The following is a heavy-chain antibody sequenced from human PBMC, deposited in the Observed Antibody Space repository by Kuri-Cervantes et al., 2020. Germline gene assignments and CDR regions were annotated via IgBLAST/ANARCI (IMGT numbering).Heavy chain of an antibody. J-gene: IGHJ6*02. V-gene: IGHV3-48*04. CDR3: ARHCSSTNCYSGFGYGMDV. D-gene: IGHD2-2*01. CDR1: GFTFSSYW. CDR2: ISSSGSSL. Sequence: GGSLRLSCAASGFTFSSYWMTWVRQAPGKGLEWVSYISSSGSSLHYGQPVKGRFTISRDNAKKEVYLQMDMLRAGDTAVYYCARHCSSTNCYSGFGYGMDVWGQGTTVTVSS.